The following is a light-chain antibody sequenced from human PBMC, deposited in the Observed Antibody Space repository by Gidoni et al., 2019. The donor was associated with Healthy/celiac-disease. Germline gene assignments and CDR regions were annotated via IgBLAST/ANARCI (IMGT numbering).Light chain of an antibody. CDR1: QSVSSY. CDR3: QQRSNWLWT. Sequence: EIVLTQSPATLSLSPGERATLSCSASQSVSSYLAWYQQKPGQAPRLLIYEASNRATGIPARFSGSGSGTDFTLTISSLEPEDFAVYYCQQRSNWLWTFGQGTKVEIK. J-gene: IGKJ1*01. CDR2: EAS. V-gene: IGKV3-11*01.